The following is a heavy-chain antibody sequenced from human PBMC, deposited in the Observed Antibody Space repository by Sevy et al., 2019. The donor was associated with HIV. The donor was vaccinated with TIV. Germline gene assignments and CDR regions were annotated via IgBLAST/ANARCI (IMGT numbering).Heavy chain of an antibody. CDR3: ATHAGIASAGRVFDY. Sequence: GGYLRLSCAASGFTFSDHYMEWVRQAPGKGLEWVGRIRNKADSYTTEYAASVKGRFTISRDDSKNSRYLLMNSLKTEDTAVYYCATHAGIASAGRVFDYWGQGTLVTVSS. J-gene: IGHJ4*02. CDR1: GFTFSDHY. V-gene: IGHV3-72*01. CDR2: IRNKADSYTT. D-gene: IGHD6-13*01.